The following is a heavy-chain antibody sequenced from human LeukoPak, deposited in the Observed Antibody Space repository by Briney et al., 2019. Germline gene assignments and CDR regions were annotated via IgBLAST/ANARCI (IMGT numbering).Heavy chain of an antibody. V-gene: IGHV4-30-4*01. D-gene: IGHD1/OR15-1a*01. CDR1: SVSISSGDYH. CDR3: AREKVPENNYYYGLDV. CDR2: ISYSGNT. Sequence: PSETLSLTCTVSSVSISSGDYHWNWIRQPPGRGLEWIGYISYSGNTYYNPSLTSRLTISLDTSRSQISLRLSSVTAADTAVYFCAREKVPENNYYYGLDVWGQGTTVTVSS. J-gene: IGHJ6*02.